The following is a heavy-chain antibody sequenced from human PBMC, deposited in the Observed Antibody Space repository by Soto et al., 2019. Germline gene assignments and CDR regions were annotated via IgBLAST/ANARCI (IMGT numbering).Heavy chain of an antibody. D-gene: IGHD4-17*01. V-gene: IGHV3-30-3*01. CDR1: GFTFSTHA. Sequence: ESGGGVVQPGRSLRLSCAVSGFTFSTHAMHWVRQAPGKGLEWVAVISSDGNNIYYADSVKGQFTISRDNSKNTLYLQMNSLRAVDTAVYYCAREADYGDYYFDFWGQGTLVTVSS. CDR3: AREADYGDYYFDF. CDR2: ISSDGNNI. J-gene: IGHJ4*02.